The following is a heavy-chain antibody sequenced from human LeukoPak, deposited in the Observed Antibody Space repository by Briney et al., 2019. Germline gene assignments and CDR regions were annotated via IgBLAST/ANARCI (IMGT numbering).Heavy chain of an antibody. CDR3: ARRQQLVGFDY. V-gene: IGHV1-46*01. J-gene: IGHJ4*02. CDR1: GYTFTSYY. Sequence: ASVKVSCKASGYTFTSYYMHWVRQAPGQGLEWMGIINPSGGSTSYAQKFQGRVTMTRDTSISTAYMELSRLRSDDTAVYYCARRQQLVGFDYWGQGTLVTVSP. D-gene: IGHD6-13*01. CDR2: INPSGGST.